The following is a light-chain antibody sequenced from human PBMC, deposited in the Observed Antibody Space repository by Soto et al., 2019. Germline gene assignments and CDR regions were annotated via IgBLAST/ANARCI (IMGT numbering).Light chain of an antibody. CDR1: QSVSSSY. V-gene: IGKV3-20*01. CDR2: GAS. Sequence: EIVLTQSPGTLSLSPGERATLSCRASQSVSSSYLAWYQQKPGQAPRLLIYGASNRATGIPDRISGSGSGTDFTLTISRLEPEDFGVYYCQQYGRSPLTFGPGTKVD. CDR3: QQYGRSPLT. J-gene: IGKJ3*01.